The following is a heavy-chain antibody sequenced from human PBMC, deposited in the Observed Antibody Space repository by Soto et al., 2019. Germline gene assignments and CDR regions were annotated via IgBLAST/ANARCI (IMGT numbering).Heavy chain of an antibody. Sequence: QITLKESGPTLVKPTETLTLTCTFSGLSLITRGVAVGWIRQPPGKALDWLALIFWDDDKRYSPSLKSRLTITKDTSKNQVVLTMTNIDPVDTATYYCAHSCYYDGSGYGEYAYYIWGQGTMVNVHS. CDR1: GLSLITRGVA. D-gene: IGHD3-22*01. V-gene: IGHV2-5*02. CDR2: IFWDDDK. J-gene: IGHJ3*02. CDR3: AHSCYYDGSGYGEYAYYI.